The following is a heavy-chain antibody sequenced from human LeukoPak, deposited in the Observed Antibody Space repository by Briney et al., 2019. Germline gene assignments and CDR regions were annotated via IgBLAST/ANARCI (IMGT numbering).Heavy chain of an antibody. D-gene: IGHD4-17*01. V-gene: IGHV3-23*01. CDR1: GFTFSSYA. J-gene: IGHJ4*02. Sequence: GGSLRLSCAASGFTFSSYAMSWVRQAPGKGLEWVSAISGSGGSTYYADSAKGRFTISRDNSKNTLYLQMNSLRAEDTAVYYCATTRPNTVTTDYWGQGTLVTVSS. CDR3: ATTRPNTVTTDY. CDR2: ISGSGGST.